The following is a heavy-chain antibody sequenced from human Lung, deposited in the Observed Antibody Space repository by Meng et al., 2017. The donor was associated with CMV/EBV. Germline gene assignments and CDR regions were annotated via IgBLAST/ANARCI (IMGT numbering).Heavy chain of an antibody. J-gene: IGHJ4*02. CDR1: GGSISSGDYY. V-gene: IGHV4-30-4*01. CDR3: ARVGGCSGGGCYHRLFDY. Sequence: QVQLQESGPGLVKPSQTRSLTCTVSGGSISSGDYYWSWIRQPPGKGLEWIGYIYYTGSTYYNPSLKSQVIISVDTSKNQFSLKLNSVTAADTAVYYCARVGGCSGGGCYHRLFDYWGQGTLVTVSS. D-gene: IGHD2-15*01. CDR2: IYYTGST.